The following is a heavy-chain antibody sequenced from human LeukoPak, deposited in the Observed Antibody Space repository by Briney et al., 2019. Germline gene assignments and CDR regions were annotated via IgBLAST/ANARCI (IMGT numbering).Heavy chain of an antibody. D-gene: IGHD5-12*01. J-gene: IGHJ5*02. CDR2: ISAYNGNT. Sequence: ASVKVSCKASGYTFTSYGISWVRQAPGQGLEWMGWISAYNGNTNYAQKLQGRVTMTTDTSTSTAYMELRSLRSDATAVYYCARDRDSYSGYDLGWFDPWGQGTLVTVSS. V-gene: IGHV1-18*01. CDR3: ARDRDSYSGYDLGWFDP. CDR1: GYTFTSYG.